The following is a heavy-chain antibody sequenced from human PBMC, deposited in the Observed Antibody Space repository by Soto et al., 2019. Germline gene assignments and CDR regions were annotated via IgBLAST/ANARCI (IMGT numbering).Heavy chain of an antibody. V-gene: IGHV1-69*13. D-gene: IGHD3-3*01. Sequence: ASVKVSGNASGGTFSSYAISWVRQAPGQGLEWMGGIIPIFGTANYAQKFQGRVTITADESTSTAYMELSSLRSEDTAVYYCARGXVTIFGVVKPPRYGMDVWGQGTTVTVSS. CDR2: IIPIFGTA. CDR1: GGTFSSYA. CDR3: ARGXVTIFGVVKPPRYGMDV. J-gene: IGHJ6*02.